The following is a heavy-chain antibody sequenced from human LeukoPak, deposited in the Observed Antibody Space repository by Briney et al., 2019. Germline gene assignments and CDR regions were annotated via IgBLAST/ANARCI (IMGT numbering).Heavy chain of an antibody. V-gene: IGHV3-74*01. CDR2: INTDGSST. Sequence: GGSLRLSCAASGFMFSNYWMHWVRQAPGKGLVWVSRINTDGSSTNYADSVTGRFTISRDNAENTLYLQMNSLRAEDTAIYYCVKDMAGNYGYWGQGTLVTVSS. J-gene: IGHJ4*02. D-gene: IGHD4-11*01. CDR1: GFMFSNYW. CDR3: VKDMAGNYGY.